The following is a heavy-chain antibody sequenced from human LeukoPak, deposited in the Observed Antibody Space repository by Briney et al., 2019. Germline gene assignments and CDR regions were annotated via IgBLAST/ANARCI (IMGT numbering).Heavy chain of an antibody. CDR1: GFTFSSYG. V-gene: IGHV3-30*03. Sequence: GGSLRLSCAASGFTFSSYGMHWVRQAPGKGLEWVAVISYDGSNKYYADSVKGRFTIFRDNSKNTLYLQMNSLRAEDTAVYYCARDRYYYDSSGYSTPEYWGQGTLVTVSS. CDR2: ISYDGSNK. D-gene: IGHD3-22*01. CDR3: ARDRYYYDSSGYSTPEY. J-gene: IGHJ4*02.